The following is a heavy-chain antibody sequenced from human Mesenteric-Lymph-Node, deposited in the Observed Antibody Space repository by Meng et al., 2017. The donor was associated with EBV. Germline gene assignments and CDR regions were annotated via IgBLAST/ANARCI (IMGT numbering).Heavy chain of an antibody. CDR1: GDSVNSATYY. V-gene: IGHV4-61*01. D-gene: IGHD3-22*01. Sequence: VQLQESGPGLVNPSAPLSLTCSVSGDSVNSATYYWSWIRKPPGKGLEWIASVHSTGSTNYNPSLMSRVTISLDTSKSQFSLTLTYVTAADTAVYYCASQGYYDSGAWGDYFDYWGQGSLVTVSS. CDR3: ASQGYYDSGAWGDYFDY. CDR2: VHSTGST. J-gene: IGHJ4*02.